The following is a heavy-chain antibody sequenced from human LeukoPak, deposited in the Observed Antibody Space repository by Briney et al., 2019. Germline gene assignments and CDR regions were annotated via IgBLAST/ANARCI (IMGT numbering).Heavy chain of an antibody. Sequence: ASVKVSCKASGYTFTSYYMHWVRQAPGQGLEWMGIINPSGGSTSYAQKFQGRVTVTRDTSTSTVYMELSSLRSEDTAVYYCARDPYYYDSSGYLRAFDIWGQGTMVTVSS. J-gene: IGHJ3*02. CDR1: GYTFTSYY. CDR3: ARDPYYYDSSGYLRAFDI. D-gene: IGHD3-22*01. V-gene: IGHV1-46*01. CDR2: INPSGGST.